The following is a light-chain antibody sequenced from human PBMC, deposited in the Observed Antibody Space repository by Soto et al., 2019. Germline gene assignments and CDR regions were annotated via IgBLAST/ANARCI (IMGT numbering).Light chain of an antibody. CDR2: GAS. Sequence: EIVLTQPPGTLSLSPGERATLSCRASQSFSSSYLAWYQQKPGQAPRLLIYGASSRATGIPDRFSGGGSGTDFSLTISRLDPEDFAVYYCQQYSRTPITFGQGTRLEIK. CDR3: QQYSRTPIT. J-gene: IGKJ5*01. CDR1: QSFSSSY. V-gene: IGKV3-20*01.